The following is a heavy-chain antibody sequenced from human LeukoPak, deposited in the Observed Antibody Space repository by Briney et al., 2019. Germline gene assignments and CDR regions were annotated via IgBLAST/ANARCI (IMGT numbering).Heavy chain of an antibody. CDR2: ISAYNGNT. Sequence: ASVTVSFKASGYTFTSYGISWVRQAPGQGLEGMGWISAYNGNTNYAQKLQGRVTMTTDTSTSTAYMELRSLRSDDTAVYYCARGESYGSGPSYGSGPYIIPYYMDVWGKGTTVTVSS. V-gene: IGHV1-18*01. CDR3: ARGESYGSGPSYGSGPYIIPYYMDV. J-gene: IGHJ6*03. CDR1: GYTFTSYG. D-gene: IGHD3-10*01.